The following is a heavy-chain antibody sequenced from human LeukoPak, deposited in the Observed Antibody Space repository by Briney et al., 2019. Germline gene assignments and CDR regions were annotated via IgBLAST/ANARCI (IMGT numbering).Heavy chain of an antibody. CDR3: AKRGVVIRVILVGFHKQAYYFDS. Sequence: GGSLRLSCAVSGITLSNYGVSWVRQAPGKGLEWVAGISDSGGSTNYADSVKGRFTISRDNAKNTLYLQMNSLRAEDTAVYFCAKRGVVIRVILVGFHKQAYYFDSWGQGALVTVSS. V-gene: IGHV3-23*01. CDR1: GITLSNYG. J-gene: IGHJ4*02. CDR2: ISDSGGST. D-gene: IGHD3-10*01.